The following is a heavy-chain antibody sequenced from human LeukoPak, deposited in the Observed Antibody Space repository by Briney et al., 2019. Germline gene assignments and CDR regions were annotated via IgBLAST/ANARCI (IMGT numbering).Heavy chain of an antibody. CDR3: ARGPKYYYDSTPLLFDY. D-gene: IGHD3-22*01. V-gene: IGHV1-2*02. CDR2: MNPYSGAI. Sequence: ASVKVSCKSSRFTFTDEYIHWVRQAPGQGLEWMGWMNPYSGAINYAQKFQGRVTMTRDTSISTAYMELSRLRSDDTAVYYCARGPKYYYDSTPLLFDYWGQGTLVTVSS. J-gene: IGHJ4*02. CDR1: RFTFTDEY.